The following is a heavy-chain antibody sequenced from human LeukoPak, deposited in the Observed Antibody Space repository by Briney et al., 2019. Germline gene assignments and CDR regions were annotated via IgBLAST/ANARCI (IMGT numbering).Heavy chain of an antibody. V-gene: IGHV3-23*01. Sequence: GGSLRLSCAASGFTFSSYAMTWVRQAPGKGLEWVSAVSGGGGITNYADSVKGRFTISRDNSKNTLYLQMNSLRAEDTAVYYCAKYSSSWYEAPIDYWGQGTLVTVSS. CDR2: VSGGGGIT. CDR1: GFTFSSYA. CDR3: AKYSSSWYEAPIDY. J-gene: IGHJ4*02. D-gene: IGHD6-13*01.